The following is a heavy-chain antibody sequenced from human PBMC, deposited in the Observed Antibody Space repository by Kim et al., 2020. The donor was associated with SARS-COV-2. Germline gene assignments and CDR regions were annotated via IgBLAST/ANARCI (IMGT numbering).Heavy chain of an antibody. J-gene: IGHJ4*02. Sequence: GGSLRLSCAASGFNFSNYGMHWVRQAPGKGLEWVAIISYDGTNKYYANSVKGRFTISRDNSKNTLYLQINSLRADDAAVYSCAKDMGYQLLYPGFGGDYFENWGQGTLVTVSS. V-gene: IGHV3-30*18. CDR2: ISYDGTNK. CDR3: AKDMGYQLLYPGFGGDYFEN. CDR1: GFNFSNYG. D-gene: IGHD2-2*02.